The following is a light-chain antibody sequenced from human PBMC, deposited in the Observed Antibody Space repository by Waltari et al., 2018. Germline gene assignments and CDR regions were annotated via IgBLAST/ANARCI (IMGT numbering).Light chain of an antibody. V-gene: IGKV3-20*01. CDR1: QTIRTTF. J-gene: IGKJ4*01. Sequence: EIVLTQSPGTLSLSPGEGATLSCRTSQTIRTTFLAWYQQKPVQAPTLLIYGTFTRATGIPDRFTGSGSGTDFSLTISSLEPEDVATYYCQQYDISPLTFGGGTKVEIK. CDR2: GTF. CDR3: QQYDISPLT.